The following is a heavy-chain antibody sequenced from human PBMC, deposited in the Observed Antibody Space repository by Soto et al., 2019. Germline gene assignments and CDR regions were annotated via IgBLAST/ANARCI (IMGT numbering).Heavy chain of an antibody. CDR3: ARLEVVVAARLWFDP. CDR1: GDSVTSDSYF. V-gene: IGHV4-61*01. Sequence: SETLSLTCTVSGDSVTSDSYFWSWIRQPPGKGLEWIGNSYYSGYYSGSTNHNPSLKSRVTISVDTSKNQFSLKLSSVTAADTAVYYCARLEVVVAARLWFDPWGQGTLVTVSS. D-gene: IGHD2-15*01. J-gene: IGHJ5*02. CDR2: SYYSGYYSGST.